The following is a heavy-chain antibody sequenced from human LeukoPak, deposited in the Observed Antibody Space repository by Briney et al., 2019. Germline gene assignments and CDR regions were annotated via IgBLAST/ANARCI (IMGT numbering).Heavy chain of an antibody. CDR2: IYYSGST. V-gene: IGHV4-39*07. Sequence: SETLSLTCTVSGGSISSSSYYWGWIRQPPGKGLEWIGSIYYSGSTYYNPSLKSRVTISVDTSKNQFSLKLSSVTAADTAVYYCARILRYFDWLFQKDYCYYMDVWGKGTTVTVSS. CDR1: GGSISSSSYY. J-gene: IGHJ6*03. CDR3: ARILRYFDWLFQKDYCYYMDV. D-gene: IGHD3-9*01.